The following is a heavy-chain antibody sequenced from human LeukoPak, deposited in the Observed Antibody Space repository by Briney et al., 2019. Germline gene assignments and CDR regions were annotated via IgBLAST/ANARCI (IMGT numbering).Heavy chain of an antibody. J-gene: IGHJ4*02. CDR3: AGGRGQVGATTPFDY. CDR2: ISYDGSNK. Sequence: PGGSLRLSCAASGFTFSSYAMHWVRQAPGKGLEWVAVISYDGSNKYYADSVKGRFTISRDNSKNTLYLQMNSLRAEDTAVYYCAGGRGQVGATTPFDYWGQGTLVTVSS. CDR1: GFTFSSYA. V-gene: IGHV3-30-3*01. D-gene: IGHD1-26*01.